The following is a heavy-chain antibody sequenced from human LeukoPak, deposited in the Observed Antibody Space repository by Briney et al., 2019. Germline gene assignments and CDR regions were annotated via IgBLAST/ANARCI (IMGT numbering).Heavy chain of an antibody. D-gene: IGHD5-12*01. CDR3: ARIGGYDYANYYYYMDV. V-gene: IGHV1-69*01. CDR1: GGTFSSYA. J-gene: IGHJ6*03. CDR2: IIPIFGTA. Sequence: ASVKVSCKASGGTFSSYAISWVRQAPGQGLEWMGGIIPIFGTANYAQKFQGRVTITADESTSTAYMELSSLRSEDTAVYYCARIGGYDYANYYYYMDVWGKGTTVTISS.